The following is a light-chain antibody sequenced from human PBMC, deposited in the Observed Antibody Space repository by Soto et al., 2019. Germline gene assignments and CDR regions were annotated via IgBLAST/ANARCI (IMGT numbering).Light chain of an antibody. J-gene: IGKJ1*01. V-gene: IGKV1-5*01. CDR2: DVS. CDR1: QSINNW. CDR3: QQCNTFWT. Sequence: DIQMTQSPSTLSASVGDRVTITCRASQSINNWLAWYQQKPGKAPKLLIYDVSSLESGVPSWFSGSGSGTEFSLTISSLQPDDSATYYCQQCNTFWTFGQGTKVEIK.